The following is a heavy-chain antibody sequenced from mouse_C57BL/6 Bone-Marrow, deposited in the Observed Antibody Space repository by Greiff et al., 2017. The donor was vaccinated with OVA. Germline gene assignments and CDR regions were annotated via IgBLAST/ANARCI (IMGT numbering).Heavy chain of an antibody. CDR2: IDPNSGGT. J-gene: IGHJ4*01. V-gene: IGHV1-62-3*01. Sequence: QVQLQQPGAELVKPGASVKLSCKASGYTFTSYWMHWVKQRPGRGLEWIGRIDPNSGGTKYNEKFKSKATLTVDKPSSTAYMQLSSLTSEDSAVYYCARSTVVADENYYAMDYWGQGTSVTVSS. D-gene: IGHD1-1*01. CDR3: ARSTVVADENYYAMDY. CDR1: GYTFTSYW.